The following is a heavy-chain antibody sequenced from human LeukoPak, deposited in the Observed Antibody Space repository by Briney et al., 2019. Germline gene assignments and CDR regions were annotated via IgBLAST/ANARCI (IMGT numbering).Heavy chain of an antibody. V-gene: IGHV4-30-4*01. J-gene: IGHJ5*02. D-gene: IGHD2-2*02. CDR1: GGSISSGDYY. CDR2: IYYSGST. CDR3: ARSHCSSTSCYSRGLNWFDP. Sequence: SETLSLTCTVSGGSISSGDYYWSWIRQPPGQGLEWIGYIYYSGSTYYNPSLKSRVTISVDTSKNQFSLKLSSVTAADTAVYYRARSHCSSTSCYSRGLNWFDPWGQGTLVTVSS.